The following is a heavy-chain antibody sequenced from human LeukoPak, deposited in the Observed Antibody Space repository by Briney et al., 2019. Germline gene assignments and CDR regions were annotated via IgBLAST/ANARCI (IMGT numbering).Heavy chain of an antibody. V-gene: IGHV3-48*04. Sequence: GGSLRLSCAASGFTFSTYTMNWVRQAPGKGLEWVSYISSNSTIIYYADSVKGRFTISRDNAKNSLYLQMNSLRAEDTAVYYCARGLYGVEDAFDIWGQGTMVTVSS. CDR3: ARGLYGVEDAFDI. J-gene: IGHJ3*02. D-gene: IGHD3-3*01. CDR2: ISSNSTII. CDR1: GFTFSTYT.